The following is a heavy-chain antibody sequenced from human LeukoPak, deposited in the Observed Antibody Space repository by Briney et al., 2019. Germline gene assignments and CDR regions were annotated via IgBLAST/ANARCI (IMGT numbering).Heavy chain of an antibody. D-gene: IGHD2-15*01. V-gene: IGHV3-33*01. J-gene: IGHJ4*02. CDR1: GFTFHNYG. CDR2: IWYDGSNT. Sequence: PGGSLRLSCAASGFTFHNYGMHWVRQAPGKGLEWVALIWYDGSNTYYADYVKGRFTISRENSNNTLYLQMNRLRAEDTAVYYCARDQQRFCSGGTCYLGFEYWGQGILVTVSS. CDR3: ARDQQRFCSGGTCYLGFEY.